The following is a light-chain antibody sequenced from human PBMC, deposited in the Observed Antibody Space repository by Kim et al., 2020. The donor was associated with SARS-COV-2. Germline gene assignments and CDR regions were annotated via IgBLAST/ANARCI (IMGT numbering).Light chain of an antibody. CDR1: QDISNY. V-gene: IGKV1-33*01. Sequence: SASVGDRVTITCQASQDISNYLNWYKQKPGKAPKLLIYDASNLETGVPSRFSGSGSGTDFTFTISSLQPEDIATYYCQQYDNPVTFGGGTKVDIK. CDR3: QQYDNPVT. CDR2: DAS. J-gene: IGKJ4*01.